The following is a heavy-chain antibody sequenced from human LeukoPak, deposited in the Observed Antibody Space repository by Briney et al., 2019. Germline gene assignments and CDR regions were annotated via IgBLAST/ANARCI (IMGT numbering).Heavy chain of an antibody. CDR1: GYTFSSYY. Sequence: ASVKVSCKASGYTFSSYYMHWVRQAPGQGLEWMAIINPSGGSTSYAQKFQGRVTMTRDTSTSTVYMELSSLRAEDTAVHYCARDLSPRRDSSGYTDYWGQGTLVTVSS. CDR2: INPSGGST. V-gene: IGHV1-46*01. CDR3: ARDLSPRRDSSGYTDY. D-gene: IGHD3-22*01. J-gene: IGHJ4*02.